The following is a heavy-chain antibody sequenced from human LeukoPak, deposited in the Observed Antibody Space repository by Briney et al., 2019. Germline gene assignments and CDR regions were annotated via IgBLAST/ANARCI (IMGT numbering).Heavy chain of an antibody. D-gene: IGHD4-17*01. CDR3: AREATVTGDYSYYYAIDV. CDR1: GGSISSYY. V-gene: IGHV4-59*01. J-gene: IGHJ6*02. CDR2: IYYSGST. Sequence: SETLSLTCTVSGGSISSYYWSWIRQPPGKGLEWIGYIYYSGSTNYNPSLKSRVTISVDTSKNQFSLKLSPVTAADTAVYYCAREATVTGDYSYYYAIDVWGQGTTVTVSS.